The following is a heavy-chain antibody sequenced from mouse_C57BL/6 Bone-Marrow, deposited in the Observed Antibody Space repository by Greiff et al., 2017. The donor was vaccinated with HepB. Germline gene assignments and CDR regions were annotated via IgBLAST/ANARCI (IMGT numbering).Heavy chain of an antibody. V-gene: IGHV7-3*01. D-gene: IGHD1-3*01. CDR2: IRNKANGYTT. J-gene: IGHJ1*03. CDR3: ASLKGGYFDV. Sequence: EVQRVESGGGLVQPGGSLSLSCAASGFTFTDYYMSWVRQPPGKALEWLGFIRNKANGYTTEYSASVKGRFTISRDNSQSILYLQMNALRAEDSATYYCASLKGGYFDVWGTGTTVTVSS. CDR1: GFTFTDYY.